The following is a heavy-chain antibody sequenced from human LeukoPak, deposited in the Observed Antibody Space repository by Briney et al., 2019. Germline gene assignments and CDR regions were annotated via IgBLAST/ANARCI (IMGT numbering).Heavy chain of an antibody. CDR2: IIPILGIA. CDR1: GGTFSSYT. Sequence: ASVKVSCKASGGTFSSYTISWVRQAPGQGLEWMGRIIPILGIANYAQKSQGRVTITADKSTSTAYMELSSLRSEDTAVYYCARDRGDIVVVPAGTPDYWGQGTLVTVSS. V-gene: IGHV1-69*04. CDR3: ARDRGDIVVVPAGTPDY. J-gene: IGHJ4*02. D-gene: IGHD2-2*01.